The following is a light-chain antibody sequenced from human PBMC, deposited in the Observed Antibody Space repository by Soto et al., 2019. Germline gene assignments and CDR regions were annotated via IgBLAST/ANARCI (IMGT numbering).Light chain of an antibody. CDR1: QDINKY. V-gene: IGKV1-33*01. CDR3: QQYANLPIT. J-gene: IGKJ5*01. Sequence: DIQVTQSPSSLSASVGDRVTITCQASQDINKYLNWYQQKPGKAPKLLVYDASNLPTGVPSRFSAGGSGTEYFFPISSLQPEDIATYYCQQYANLPITFGQGTRLEIK. CDR2: DAS.